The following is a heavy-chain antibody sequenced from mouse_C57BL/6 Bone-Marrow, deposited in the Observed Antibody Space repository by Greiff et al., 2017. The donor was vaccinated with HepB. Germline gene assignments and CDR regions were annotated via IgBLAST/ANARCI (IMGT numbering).Heavy chain of an antibody. CDR2: INPNNGGT. D-gene: IGHD2-1*01. CDR1: GYTFTDYY. V-gene: IGHV1-26*01. CDR3: ARNLLSYYFDY. J-gene: IGHJ2*01. Sequence: EVQLQQSGPELVKPGASVKISCKASGYTFTDYYMNWVKQSHGKSLEWIGDINPNNGGTSYNQKFKGKATLTVDKSSSTAYMELRSLTSEDSAVYYCARNLLSYYFDYWGQGTTLTVSS.